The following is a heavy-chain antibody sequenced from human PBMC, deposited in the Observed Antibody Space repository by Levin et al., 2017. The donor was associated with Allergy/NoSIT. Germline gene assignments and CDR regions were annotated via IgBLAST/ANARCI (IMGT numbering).Heavy chain of an antibody. CDR1: GFTFSGNA. Sequence: GGSLRLSCAASGFTFSGNAMSWVRQAPGKGLEWVSAITNSDGSTYYADSVKGRFTISRDNSKNMVHLQMNSLRAEDTAVYYCAKYPSNQWQYFDFWGQGSLVTVSS. CDR3: AKYPSNQWQYFDF. V-gene: IGHV3-23*01. D-gene: IGHD4-11*01. CDR2: ITNSDGST. J-gene: IGHJ4*02.